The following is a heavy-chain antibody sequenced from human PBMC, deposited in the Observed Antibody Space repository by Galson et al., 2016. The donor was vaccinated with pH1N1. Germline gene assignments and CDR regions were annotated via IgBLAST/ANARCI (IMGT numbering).Heavy chain of an antibody. CDR3: ARAIAQGDSY. CDR2: INQDGSVK. D-gene: IGHD2-21*01. CDR1: GFSLSSFW. Sequence: SLRLSCEASGFSLSSFWMTWVRQAPGKGLEWVANINQDGSVKYYVDSVKGRFTISRDSAKNSLYLQMDSLRAEDTAIYYCARAIAQGDSYWGQGTLVTVSS. V-gene: IGHV3-7*01. J-gene: IGHJ4*02.